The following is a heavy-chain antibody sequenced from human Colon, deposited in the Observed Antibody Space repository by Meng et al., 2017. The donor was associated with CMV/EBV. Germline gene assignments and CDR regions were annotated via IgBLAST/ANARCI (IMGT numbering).Heavy chain of an antibody. J-gene: IGHJ5*02. D-gene: IGHD3-10*01. CDR1: GFTVSSNY. V-gene: IGHV4-39*07. Sequence: ESLKISCAASGFTVSSNYMSWVRQAPGKGLEWIGSIYYSGTTYYKPSLKSRVTISVDTSKNQFSLQLTSVTAADTAVYYCASQGGGDTGITTVLSWFDPWGQGTLVTVSS. CDR3: ASQGGGDTGITTVLSWFDP. CDR2: IYYSGTT.